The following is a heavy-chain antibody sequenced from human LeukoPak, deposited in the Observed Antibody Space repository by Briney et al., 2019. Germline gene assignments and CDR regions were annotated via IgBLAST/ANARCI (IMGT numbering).Heavy chain of an antibody. Sequence: GASVKVSCKASGGTLSRYAISWVRQAPGQGLEWMGGIIPIFGTTNYAQKFQGRVTITADESTSTAYMELSSLRSDDTAVYNCARVVTPRYCGTTSCYWKGWFDPWGQGTLVTVSS. CDR3: ARVVTPRYCGTTSCYWKGWFDP. V-gene: IGHV1-69*13. CDR1: GGTLSRYA. CDR2: IIPIFGTT. D-gene: IGHD2-2*01. J-gene: IGHJ5*02.